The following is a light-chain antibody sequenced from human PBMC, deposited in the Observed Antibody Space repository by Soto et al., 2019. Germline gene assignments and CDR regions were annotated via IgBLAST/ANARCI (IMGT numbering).Light chain of an antibody. Sequence: SYELTQPPSVSVSPGQTARTTCSGDALPKQYAYWYQQKPGQAPVLVIYKDSERPSGIPERFSGSSSGTTVTLTISGVQAEDEADYYCQSADSSGTAVVFGGGTKVTVL. V-gene: IGLV3-25*03. CDR2: KDS. J-gene: IGLJ2*01. CDR1: ALPKQY. CDR3: QSADSSGTAVV.